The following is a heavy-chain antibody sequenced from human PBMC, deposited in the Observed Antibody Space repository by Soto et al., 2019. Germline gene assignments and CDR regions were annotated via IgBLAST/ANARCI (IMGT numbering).Heavy chain of an antibody. CDR2: INPSGGST. V-gene: IGHV1-46*01. Sequence: ASVKVSCKASGYTFTSYYMRWVRQAPGQGLEWMGIINPSGGSTSYAQKFQGRVTMTRDTSTSTVYMELSSLRSEDTAVYYCARKGPRAARPNHWGQGTLVTVSS. J-gene: IGHJ5*02. CDR1: GYTFTSYY. CDR3: ARKGPRAARPNH. D-gene: IGHD6-6*01.